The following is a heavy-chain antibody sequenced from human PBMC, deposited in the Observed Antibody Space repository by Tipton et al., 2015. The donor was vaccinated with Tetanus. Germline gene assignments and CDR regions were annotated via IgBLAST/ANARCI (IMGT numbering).Heavy chain of an antibody. D-gene: IGHD3-10*01. V-gene: IGHV3-21*01. CDR3: ARVNGGVRGVFDY. CDR2: ISSSNGYI. Sequence: SLRLSCAASGFTVSTYTMNWVRQAPGKGLEWVSSISSSNGYIYYTDSVKGRFTISRDNAKNSLYLQLNSLRAEDTAVYYCARVNGGVRGVFDYWGQGTLVTVSS. J-gene: IGHJ4*02. CDR1: GFTVSTYT.